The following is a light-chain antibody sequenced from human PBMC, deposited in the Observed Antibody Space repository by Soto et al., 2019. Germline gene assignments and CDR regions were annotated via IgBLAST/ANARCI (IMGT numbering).Light chain of an antibody. CDR1: SSDIGNYDF. J-gene: IGLJ1*01. CDR2: EAR. CDR3: SLYTSENTDV. Sequence: QSVLTQPASVSGSPGQSITISCTGTSSDIGNYDFVSWYQQPPGTAPKLIIYEARNRPSGVPDRFSGSKSGNTASLTISGLQAADEADYYCSLYTSENTDVFGTGTKLTVL. V-gene: IGLV2-18*01.